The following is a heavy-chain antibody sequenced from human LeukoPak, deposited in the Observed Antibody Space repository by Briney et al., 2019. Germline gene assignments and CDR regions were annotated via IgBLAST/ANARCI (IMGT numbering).Heavy chain of an antibody. CDR1: GFRFSSHA. J-gene: IGHJ4*02. V-gene: IGHV3-23*01. CDR2: IYGNAGST. Sequence: GGSLRLSCAASGFRFSSHAMNWVRQAPGKGLEWVSGIYGNAGSTFYADSVRGRFTISRDNSKNTLYLQMDSLRAEDTAIYYCARAGSDNYYSGVNYWGQGTLVTVST. CDR3: ARAGSDNYYSGVNY. D-gene: IGHD3-22*01.